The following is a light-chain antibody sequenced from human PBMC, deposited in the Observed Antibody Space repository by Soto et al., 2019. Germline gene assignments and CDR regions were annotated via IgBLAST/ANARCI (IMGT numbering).Light chain of an antibody. CDR1: SSDVGGYNY. J-gene: IGLJ2*01. Sequence: QSALTQPASVSGSPGRSITISCTGTSSDVGGYNYVSWYQQNPGKAPKLMVYDVINRPSGVSNRFSGSKSGNTASLTSSGLQAEDEAHYYCSSYATSDTLVFGGGTKVTV. V-gene: IGLV2-14*01. CDR2: DVI. CDR3: SSYATSDTLV.